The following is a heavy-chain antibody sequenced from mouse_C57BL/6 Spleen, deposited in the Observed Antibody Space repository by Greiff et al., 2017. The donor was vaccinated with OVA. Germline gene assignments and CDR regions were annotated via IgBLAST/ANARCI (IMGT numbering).Heavy chain of an antibody. CDR3: ARSGDYAMDY. Sequence: VQLLQSGAELARPGASVKLSCTASGYTFTSYGIRWVKQTTGQGLEWIGEIYPRSGNTYYNEKVKGKATLTADKSYSTEYLELRSLTSEDSAVYFCARSGDYAMDYWGQGTSVTVSS. CDR2: IYPRSGNT. D-gene: IGHD3-1*01. CDR1: GYTFTSYG. V-gene: IGHV1-81*01. J-gene: IGHJ4*01.